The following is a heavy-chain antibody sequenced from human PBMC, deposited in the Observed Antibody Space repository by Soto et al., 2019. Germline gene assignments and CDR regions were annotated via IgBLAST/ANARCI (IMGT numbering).Heavy chain of an antibody. CDR1: GGSFSGYY. CDR3: ARGATVTHKAYNWFDP. J-gene: IGHJ5*02. CDR2: INHSGST. Sequence: PSETLSLTCAVYGGSFSGYYWSWIRQPPGKGLEWIGEINHSGSTNYNPSLKSRVTISVDTSKNQFSLKLSSVTAADTAVYYCARGATVTHKAYNWFDPWGQGTLVTVSS. D-gene: IGHD4-17*01. V-gene: IGHV4-34*01.